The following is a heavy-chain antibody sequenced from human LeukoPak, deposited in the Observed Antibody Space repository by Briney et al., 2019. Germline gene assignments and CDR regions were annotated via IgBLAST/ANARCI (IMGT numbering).Heavy chain of an antibody. CDR2: IIPIFGTA. D-gene: IGHD3-3*01. CDR1: GGTFSSYA. Sequence: GASVKVFCKASGGTFSSYAISWVRQAPGQGLEWMGRIIPIFGTANYAQKFQGRVTITTDESTSTAYMELSSLRSEDMAVYYCARRGSYDFWSGSEDYFDYWGQGTLVTVSS. V-gene: IGHV1-69*05. CDR3: ARRGSYDFWSGSEDYFDY. J-gene: IGHJ4*02.